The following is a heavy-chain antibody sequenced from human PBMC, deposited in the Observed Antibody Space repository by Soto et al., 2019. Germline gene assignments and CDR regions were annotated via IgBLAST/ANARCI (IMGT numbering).Heavy chain of an antibody. CDR3: ARASSGYGYYFAS. J-gene: IGHJ4*02. Sequence: GGSLRLSCAASGFTFSDYYMTWIRQAPGKGLEWLSYISGTISFTNYADSVKGRFTISRDNAKNSLYLQMSSLRAEDTAVYFCARASSGYGYYFASWGQGAPVTVS. D-gene: IGHD3-22*01. CDR2: ISGTISFT. CDR1: GFTFSDYY. V-gene: IGHV3-11*05.